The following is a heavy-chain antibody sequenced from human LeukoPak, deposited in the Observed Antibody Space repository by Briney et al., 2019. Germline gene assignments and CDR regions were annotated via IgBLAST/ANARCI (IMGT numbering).Heavy chain of an antibody. CDR2: FSDDEGRT. CDR1: GFTFSSYW. J-gene: IGHJ6*02. V-gene: IGHV3-74*01. Sequence: GGSLRLACEVSGFTFSSYWIHWVRQAPGKGLVWVSRFSDDEGRTVYADSVKGRFTISKDNAKNTLYLQMNSLRAEDTALYYCARDYFYGLDVWGQGTTVTVSS. CDR3: ARDYFYGLDV.